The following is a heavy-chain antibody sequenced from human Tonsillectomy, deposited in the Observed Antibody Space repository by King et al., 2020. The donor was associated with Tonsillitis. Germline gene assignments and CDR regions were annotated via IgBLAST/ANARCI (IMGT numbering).Heavy chain of an antibody. J-gene: IGHJ2*01. CDR1: GFTFSSYA. D-gene: IGHD5-18*01. CDR3: ARDPAETAKWYFDL. V-gene: IGHV3-30*01. Sequence: QLVESGGGVVQPGRSLRLSCAASGFTFSSYAMHWVRPAPGKGLEWVAVISLDGSNKYYADSVKGRFTISRDNSKNTLYLQMNSLRAEDTAVYYCARDPAETAKWYFDLWGRGTLVTVSS. CDR2: ISLDGSNK.